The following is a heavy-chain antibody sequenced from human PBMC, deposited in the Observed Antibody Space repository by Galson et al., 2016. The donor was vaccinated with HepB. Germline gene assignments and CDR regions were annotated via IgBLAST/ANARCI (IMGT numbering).Heavy chain of an antibody. D-gene: IGHD3-16*01. Sequence: CAISGDSVSNNNAGWYWIRQSPSRGLECLGRTFYRSNWQNDYAESVNSRISINADTAKNEFSLHLRSVTPEDTGVYYCARIPRGDYYFDYWGQGTLVTVSS. CDR1: GDSVSNNNAG. J-gene: IGHJ4*02. CDR3: ARIPRGDYYFDY. V-gene: IGHV6-1*01. CDR2: TFYRSNWQN.